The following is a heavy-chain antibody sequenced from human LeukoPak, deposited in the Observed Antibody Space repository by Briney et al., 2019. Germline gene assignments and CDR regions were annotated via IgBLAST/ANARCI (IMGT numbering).Heavy chain of an antibody. V-gene: IGHV3-23*01. CDR3: AELGITMIGGV. Sequence: GGSLRLSCAASGFTFSSYAMSWVRQAPGKGLEWVSGISGSGGSTYYADSVKGRFTISRDNSKNTLYLHMNSLRAEDTAVYYCAELGITMIGGVWGKGTTVTISS. CDR2: ISGSGGST. J-gene: IGHJ6*04. D-gene: IGHD3-10*02. CDR1: GFTFSSYA.